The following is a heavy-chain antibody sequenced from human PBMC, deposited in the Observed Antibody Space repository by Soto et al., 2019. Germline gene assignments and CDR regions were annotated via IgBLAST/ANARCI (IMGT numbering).Heavy chain of an antibody. Sequence: ASVKVSCKASGYPFTNYDITWVRQATGQGLEWMGWMNFNSGNTGYAQKFQDRVIMTRDTSIDTAYMELGRLSFEDTAVYYCARGKYCSSTSCWFDPWGQGTQVTVSS. J-gene: IGHJ5*02. CDR1: GYPFTNYD. V-gene: IGHV1-8*01. CDR2: MNFNSGNT. CDR3: ARGKYCSSTSCWFDP. D-gene: IGHD2-2*01.